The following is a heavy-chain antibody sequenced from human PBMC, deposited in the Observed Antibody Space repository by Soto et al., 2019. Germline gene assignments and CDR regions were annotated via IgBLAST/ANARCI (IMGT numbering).Heavy chain of an antibody. V-gene: IGHV2-5*02. Sequence: QITLKESGPSPVKPTQTLTVTCTFSGFSLSNSGVGVAWIRQPPGKALEWFALIYGDNDKRYSHSLKTRHTNPKDTSKNQVVLTMPNMDPVDTATYYCAHCTLHDYGDYDPGTSHVFDAWGKGSLVTVSS. CDR2: IYGDNDK. D-gene: IGHD4-17*01. CDR1: GFSLSNSGVG. CDR3: AHCTLHDYGDYDPGTSHVFDA. J-gene: IGHJ4*02.